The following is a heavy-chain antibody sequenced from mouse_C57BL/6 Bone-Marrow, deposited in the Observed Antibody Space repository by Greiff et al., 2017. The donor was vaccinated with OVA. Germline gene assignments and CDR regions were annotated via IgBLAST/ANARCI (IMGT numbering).Heavy chain of an antibody. CDR3: AREDYDPFDY. V-gene: IGHV1-64*01. CDR2: IHPNSGST. Sequence: VQLQQPGAELVKPGASVKLSCKASGYTFTSYWMHWVKQRPGQGLEWIGMIHPNSGSTNYNEKFKSKATLTVDKSSSTAYMQLSSLTAEDSAVYYCAREDYDPFDYWGQGTTLTVSS. D-gene: IGHD2-4*01. CDR1: GYTFTSYW. J-gene: IGHJ2*01.